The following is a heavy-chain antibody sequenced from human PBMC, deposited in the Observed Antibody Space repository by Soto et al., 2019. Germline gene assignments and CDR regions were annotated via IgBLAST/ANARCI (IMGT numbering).Heavy chain of an antibody. D-gene: IGHD1-20*01. CDR3: ARVYNSQPN. CDR2: IKQDGSAK. CDR1: GFTFSSYW. V-gene: IGHV3-7*01. Sequence: GGSLRLSCAASGFTFSSYWMHWVRQAPGKGLEWVANIKQDGSAKYYVDSVKGRFTISRDNARNSLYLQMNSLRAEDTAVYYCARVYNSQPNWGQGTLVTVSS. J-gene: IGHJ4*02.